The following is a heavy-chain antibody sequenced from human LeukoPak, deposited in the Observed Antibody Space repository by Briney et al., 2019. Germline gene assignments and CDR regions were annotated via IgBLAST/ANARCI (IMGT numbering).Heavy chain of an antibody. V-gene: IGHV1-46*01. CDR1: GYTFTSYY. D-gene: IGHD3-16*01. CDR2: INPSGGST. Sequence: GASVKVSCKASGYTFTSYYMHWVRRAPGQGLEWMGIINPSGGSTSYAQKFQGRVTMTRDTSTSIVYMELSSLRSEDTAVYYCAREFAYGGRWGNYNWFDPWGQGTLVTVSS. J-gene: IGHJ5*02. CDR3: AREFAYGGRWGNYNWFDP.